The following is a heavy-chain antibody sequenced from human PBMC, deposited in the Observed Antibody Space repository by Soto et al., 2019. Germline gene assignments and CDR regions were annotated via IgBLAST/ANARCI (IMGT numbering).Heavy chain of an antibody. V-gene: IGHV1-2*04. CDR3: ARGYCSSTRCYEVDRNWFDP. J-gene: IGHJ5*02. D-gene: IGHD2-2*01. CDR2: INPNSGGT. Sequence: ASVKVSGRASGYAFTGYYMHWVRQAPGQGLEWMGWINPNSGGTNYAQKFQGWVTMTRDTSISTAYMELSRLRSDDTAVYYCARGYCSSTRCYEVDRNWFDPWGQGTLVTVSS. CDR1: GYAFTGYY.